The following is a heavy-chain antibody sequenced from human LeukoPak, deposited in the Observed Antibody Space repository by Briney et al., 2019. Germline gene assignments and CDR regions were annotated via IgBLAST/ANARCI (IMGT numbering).Heavy chain of an antibody. CDR1: GYTFTSYG. D-gene: IGHD3-3*01. CDR2: ISAYNGNT. CDR3: AKATYYDFWSGSSYYYMDV. V-gene: IGHV1-18*01. J-gene: IGHJ6*03. Sequence: ASVKVSCKASGYTFTSYGISWVRQAPGQGLEWMGWISAYNGNTNYAQKLQGRVTMTTDTSTSTAYMELRSLRSDDTAVYYCAKATYYDFWSGSSYYYMDVWGKGTTVTVSS.